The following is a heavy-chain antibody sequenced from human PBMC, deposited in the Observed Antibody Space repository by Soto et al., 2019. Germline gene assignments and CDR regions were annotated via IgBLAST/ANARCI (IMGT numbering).Heavy chain of an antibody. V-gene: IGHV5-10-1*01. CDR1: GYSFTNYW. CDR3: ARHRSGDSSGYSFLGGMDV. CDR2: IDPSDSYT. Sequence: GEALTLSCKGSGYSFTNYWITWVRQMPGKGLEWMGRIDPSDSYTNYSPSFQGHVTISTDKSISTAYLQWRSLKASDTAMYYCARHRSGDSSGYSFLGGMDVWGQGTTVTVSS. D-gene: IGHD3-22*01. J-gene: IGHJ6*02.